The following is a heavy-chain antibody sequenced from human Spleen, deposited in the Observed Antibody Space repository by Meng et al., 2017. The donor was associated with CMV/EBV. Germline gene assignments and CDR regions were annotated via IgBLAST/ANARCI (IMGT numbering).Heavy chain of an antibody. CDR3: AREGNYEAHDW. J-gene: IGHJ4*02. CDR2: ITPSGRAA. CDR1: GFTVSSYY. D-gene: IGHD4-11*01. V-gene: IGHV3-11*01. Sequence: GESLKISCAASGFTVSSYYMSWVRQAPGKGLVTVSYITPSGRAAYYGDSVKGRFTVSRDNSKNSLFLQMKSLRAEDTAVYYCAREGNYEAHDWWGRGTLVTVSS.